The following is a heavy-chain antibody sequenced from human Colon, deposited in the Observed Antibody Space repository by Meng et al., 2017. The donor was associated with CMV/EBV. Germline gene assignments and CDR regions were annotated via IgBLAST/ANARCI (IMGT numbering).Heavy chain of an antibody. D-gene: IGHD6-6*01. J-gene: IGHJ4*02. Sequence: LTVTGSGGSISSSGYYWSWIRQRPGKGLEWIGYIYYSESTYYNPSLKSRVTISVDTSKNQFSLKLSSVTAADTAVYYCARGRRGPSYWGQGTLVTVSS. CDR2: IYYSEST. V-gene: IGHV4-31*03. CDR1: GGSISSSGYY. CDR3: ARGRRGPSY.